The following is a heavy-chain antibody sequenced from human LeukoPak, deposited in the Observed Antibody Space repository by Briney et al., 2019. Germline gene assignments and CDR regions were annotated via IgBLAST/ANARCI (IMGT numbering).Heavy chain of an antibody. D-gene: IGHD3-10*01. V-gene: IGHV1-2*02. J-gene: IGHJ4*02. CDR2: INPNSGGT. CDR1: GYTFTSYG. CDR3: ARETGSIWFGEL. Sequence: ASVKVSCKASGYTFTSYGISWVRQAPGQGLEWMGWINPNSGGTNYAQKFQGRVTMTRDTSISTAYMELSRLRSDDTAVYYCARETGSIWFGELWGQGTLVTVSS.